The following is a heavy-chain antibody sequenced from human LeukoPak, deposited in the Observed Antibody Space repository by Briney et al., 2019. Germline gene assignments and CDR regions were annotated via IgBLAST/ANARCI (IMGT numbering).Heavy chain of an antibody. D-gene: IGHD4-17*01. CDR1: GYYFTPYW. J-gene: IGHJ2*01. CDR2: TFAGYSYT. V-gene: IGHV5-51*01. Sequence: GAALEISCQSSGYYFTPYWIVWVRQMPGKGLEWMGITFAGYSYTIYSPSFQGQVTISVDKSISTAYLQWSSLKASDTAMYYCARHFHPAETTGGYFDLWGRGTLVTVSA. CDR3: ARHFHPAETTGGYFDL.